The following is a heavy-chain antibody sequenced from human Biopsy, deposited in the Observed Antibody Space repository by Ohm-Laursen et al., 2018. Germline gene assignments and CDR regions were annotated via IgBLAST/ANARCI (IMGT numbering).Heavy chain of an antibody. CDR2: IIAVSGLV. D-gene: IGHD3/OR15-3a*01. Sequence: SVKVSCKTSGGTFSNYAISWVRQAPGEGLEWMGGIIAVSGLVNYAPRFQGRVSITADKSTTTAYMELSNLKSEDTAVYYCATPFQYYDSWGGYPPFDHWGQGTLVTVSS. CDR1: GGTFSNYA. J-gene: IGHJ4*02. CDR3: ATPFQYYDSWGGYPPFDH. V-gene: IGHV1-69*10.